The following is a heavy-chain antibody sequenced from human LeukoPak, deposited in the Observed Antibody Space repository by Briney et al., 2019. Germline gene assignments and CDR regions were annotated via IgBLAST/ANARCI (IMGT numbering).Heavy chain of an antibody. CDR3: ARLYSSSLGRVFDY. CDR2: ISYSGST. D-gene: IGHD6-13*01. CDR1: GGSISSYY. V-gene: IGHV4-59*01. J-gene: IGHJ4*02. Sequence: PSQTLSLTCTVAGGSISSYYWSWVRQPPGKGLGWHGYISYSGSTNYTPSLKSRVTISVDTSKNQFSLKLSSVTAADTAIYYCARLYSSSLGRVFDYWGQGTLVTVSS.